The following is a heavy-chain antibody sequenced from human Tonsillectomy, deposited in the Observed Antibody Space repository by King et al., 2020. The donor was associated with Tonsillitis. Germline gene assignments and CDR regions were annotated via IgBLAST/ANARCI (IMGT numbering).Heavy chain of an antibody. V-gene: IGHV5-51*03. Sequence: QLVQSGAEVKKPGDSLRISCEGSGYSFTDYWIAWVRQMPGKGLEWMGFIYPDDSDTKYSPAFQGQVTMSADKSIHTPYLQWTSLQGSDTGMYFCSWPYYFNSLEAFDVWGQGTMVTVSS. CDR2: IYPDDSDT. CDR1: GYSFTDYW. D-gene: IGHD3-10*01. CDR3: SWPYYFNSLEAFDV. J-gene: IGHJ3*01.